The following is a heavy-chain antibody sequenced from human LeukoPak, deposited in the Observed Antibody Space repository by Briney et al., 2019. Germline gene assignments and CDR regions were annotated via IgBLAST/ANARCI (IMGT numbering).Heavy chain of an antibody. D-gene: IGHD6-13*01. V-gene: IGHV1-46*01. Sequence: ASVKVSCKASGYTFTAYYIHWVQQAPGQGLEWMGIINPTGGSASYAQKFQGRVSMTSDTSTSTLYLELSSLRSEDTAVYYCARDRSGSRWRWFDPWGREPWSPSPQ. J-gene: IGHJ5*02. CDR1: GYTFTAYY. CDR3: ARDRSGSRWRWFDP. CDR2: INPTGGSA.